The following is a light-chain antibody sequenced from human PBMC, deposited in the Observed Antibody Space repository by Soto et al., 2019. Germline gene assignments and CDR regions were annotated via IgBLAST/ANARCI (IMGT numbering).Light chain of an antibody. CDR3: QQSYSTPTT. Sequence: DIQMTQSPSSLPASVGDRVTITCRASQSISSYLNWYQQKPGKAPKLLIYAASSLQSGVPSRFSGSGSGTDFTLTISSLQPEDFATYYCQQSYSTPTTFDQGTKVDIK. CDR1: QSISSY. V-gene: IGKV1-39*01. CDR2: AAS. J-gene: IGKJ1*01.